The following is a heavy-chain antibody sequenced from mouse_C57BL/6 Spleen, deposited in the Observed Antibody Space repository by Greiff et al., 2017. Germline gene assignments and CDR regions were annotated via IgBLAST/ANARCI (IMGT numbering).Heavy chain of an antibody. D-gene: IGHD4-1*01. CDR2: IDPETGGT. CDR1: GYTFTDYE. CDR3: TRGNWDGRYFDY. J-gene: IGHJ2*01. Sequence: QVQLQQSGAELVRPGASVTLSCKASGYTFTDYEMHWVKQTPVHGLEWLGAIDPETGGTAYNQKFKGKAILTADKSSSTAYMELRSLTSEDSAVYYCTRGNWDGRYFDYWGQGTTLTVSS. V-gene: IGHV1-15*01.